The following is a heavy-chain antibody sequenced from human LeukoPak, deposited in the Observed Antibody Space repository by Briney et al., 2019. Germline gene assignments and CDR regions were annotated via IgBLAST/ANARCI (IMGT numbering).Heavy chain of an antibody. CDR1: GYAFTSYG. V-gene: IGHV1-18*04. D-gene: IGHD6-13*01. CDR3: ARDRRQQLPRSDAFDI. CDR2: ISAYNCNT. J-gene: IGHJ3*02. Sequence: GESLKISCQASGYAFTSYGISWVRPAPGQGLEWMGWISAYNCNTNYAQELQGRVTMTTDTSTSTAYMELRSLRSDDTAVYYCARDRRQQLPRSDAFDIWGQGTMVTVSS.